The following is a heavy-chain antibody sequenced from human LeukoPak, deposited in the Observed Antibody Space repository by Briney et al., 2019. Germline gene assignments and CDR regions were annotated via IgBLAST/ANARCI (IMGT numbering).Heavy chain of an antibody. CDR1: GYTFNGYY. CDR2: INPKSGGT. CDR3: ARTDYYDSSGYFDY. V-gene: IGHV1-2*02. J-gene: IGHJ4*02. Sequence: ASVKVSCKASGYTFNGYYIHWVRQAPGQGLEWMGWINPKSGGTNYAQKFQGRVTMTRDTSISSAYMELNRLRSDDTAVYYCARTDYYDSSGYFDYWGRGTLVTVSS. D-gene: IGHD3-22*01.